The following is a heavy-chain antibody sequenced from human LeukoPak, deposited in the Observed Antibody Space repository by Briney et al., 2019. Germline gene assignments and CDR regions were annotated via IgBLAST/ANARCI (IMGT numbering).Heavy chain of an antibody. J-gene: IGHJ6*03. V-gene: IGHV4-59*08. CDR2: IYYSGST. CDR1: GGSISSHY. Sequence: SETLSLTCTVSGGSISSHYWSWIRQPPGKGLEWIGYIYYSGSTNYNPSLKSRVTISVDTSKNQFSLKLSSVTAADTAVYYCARRGPRQQPYYMDVWGKGTTVTVSS. D-gene: IGHD6-13*01. CDR3: ARRGPRQQPYYMDV.